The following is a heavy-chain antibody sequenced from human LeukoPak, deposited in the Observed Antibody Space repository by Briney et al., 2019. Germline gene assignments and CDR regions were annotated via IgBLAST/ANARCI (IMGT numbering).Heavy chain of an antibody. V-gene: IGHV1-2*06. D-gene: IGHD1-26*01. CDR3: ARGPVGATNAFHI. J-gene: IGHJ3*02. Sequence: ASVKGSCKASGYTFTDYYIHWVRQAPGQGLEWMGRISPNSGGTSYAQKFQGRVTMTRDTSIATAYMELSSLRSDDTAVYYCARGPVGATNAFHIWGQGTLVTVSS. CDR2: ISPNSGGT. CDR1: GYTFTDYY.